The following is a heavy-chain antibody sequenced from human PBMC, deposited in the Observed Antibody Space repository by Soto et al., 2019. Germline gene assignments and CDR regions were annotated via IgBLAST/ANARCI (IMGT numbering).Heavy chain of an antibody. V-gene: IGHV4-34*01. CDR2: INHSGST. CDR3: ARVLWFGVGYFDY. Sequence: SETLSLTCAVYGGSFSGYYWSWIRQPPGKGLEWIGEINHSGSTNYNPSLKSRVTISVDTSKNQFSLKLSSVTAADTAVYYCARVLWFGVGYFDYWGQGTLVTVSS. CDR1: GGSFSGYY. D-gene: IGHD3-10*01. J-gene: IGHJ4*02.